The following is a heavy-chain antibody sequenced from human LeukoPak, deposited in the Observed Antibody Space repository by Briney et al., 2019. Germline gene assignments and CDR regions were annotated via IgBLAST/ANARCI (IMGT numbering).Heavy chain of an antibody. Sequence: ASVKVSCKASGYTFTSYYMHWVRQAPGQGLEWMGIINPSGGSTSYAQKFQGRVTMTRYMSTSTVYMELSSLRSEDTAVYYCARDKTGYSSSAPAYYFDYWGQGTLVTVSS. V-gene: IGHV1-46*01. J-gene: IGHJ4*02. CDR1: GYTFTSYY. CDR2: INPSGGST. CDR3: ARDKTGYSSSAPAYYFDY. D-gene: IGHD6-6*01.